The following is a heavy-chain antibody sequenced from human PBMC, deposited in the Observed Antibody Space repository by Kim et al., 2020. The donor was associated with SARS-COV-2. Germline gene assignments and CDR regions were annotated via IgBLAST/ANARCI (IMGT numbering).Heavy chain of an antibody. J-gene: IGHJ6*02. CDR2: IKQDGSEK. CDR3: ARGGEYSSGWYPTYYYYYYGMDV. D-gene: IGHD6-19*01. CDR1: GFTFSSYW. V-gene: IGHV3-7*03. Sequence: GGSLRLSCAASGFTFSSYWMSWVRQAPGKGLEWVANIKQDGSEKYYVDSVKGRFTISRDNAKNSLYLQMNSLRAEDTAVYYCARGGEYSSGWYPTYYYYYYGMDVWGQGTTVTVSS.